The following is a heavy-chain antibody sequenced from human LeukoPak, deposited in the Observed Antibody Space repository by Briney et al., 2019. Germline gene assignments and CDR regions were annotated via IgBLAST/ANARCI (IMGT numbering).Heavy chain of an antibody. Sequence: PPETLSLTCVVSNYSISSDNYWGWIRQSPGKGLEWIGSISHSGSTYYNPSLQSRVTISVDTSKNQFSLNLTSVTTTDTALYYCARAVTGPRFDPWGQGTLVTVPS. CDR2: ISHSGST. D-gene: IGHD6-19*01. CDR3: ARAVTGPRFDP. J-gene: IGHJ5*02. V-gene: IGHV4-38-2*01. CDR1: NYSISSDNY.